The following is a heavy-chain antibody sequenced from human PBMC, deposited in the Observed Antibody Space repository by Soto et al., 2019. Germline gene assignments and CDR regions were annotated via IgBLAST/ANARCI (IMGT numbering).Heavy chain of an antibody. CDR1: GFSVSSSY. CDR2: VYSGGAT. J-gene: IGHJ4*02. CDR3: ARLPASFLIAFDF. V-gene: IGHV3-53*01. Sequence: EVQLVESGGGLIQAGGSLRLSCAASGFSVSSSYMSWVRQAPGKGLEWVSLVYSGGATYYADSVKGRFTISRDISKNTLFLQVHSLRAGDTAVYYCARLPASFLIAFDFLGQGTLVTVSS. D-gene: IGHD3-3*01.